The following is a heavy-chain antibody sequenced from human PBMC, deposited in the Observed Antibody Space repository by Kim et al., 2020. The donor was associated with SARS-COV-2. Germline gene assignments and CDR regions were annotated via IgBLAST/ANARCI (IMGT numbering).Heavy chain of an antibody. CDR1: GGSISSGSYY. J-gene: IGHJ5*02. D-gene: IGHD6-13*01. CDR2: IYTSGST. Sequence: SETLSLTCTVSGGSISSGSYYWSWIRQPAGKGLEWIGRIYTSGSTNYNPSLKSRVTISVDTSKNQFSLKLSSVTAADTAVYYCARDTPAIAAAGIWFDPWGQGTLVTVSS. CDR3: ARDTPAIAAAGIWFDP. V-gene: IGHV4-61*02.